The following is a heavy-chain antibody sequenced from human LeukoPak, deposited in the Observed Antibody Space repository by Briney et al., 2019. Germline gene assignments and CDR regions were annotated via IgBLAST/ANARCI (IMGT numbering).Heavy chain of an antibody. V-gene: IGHV3-30*02. J-gene: IGHJ4*02. D-gene: IGHD2-2*01. CDR2: IRYDGSNK. CDR3: TSRPQPSFDY. Sequence: PGGSLRLSCAASGFTFSSYGMHWVRQAPGKGLEWVAFIRYDGSNKYYADSVKGRFTISRDNSKNTLYLQMNSLRAEDTAVYYCTSRPQPSFDYWGQGTLVTVSS. CDR1: GFTFSSYG.